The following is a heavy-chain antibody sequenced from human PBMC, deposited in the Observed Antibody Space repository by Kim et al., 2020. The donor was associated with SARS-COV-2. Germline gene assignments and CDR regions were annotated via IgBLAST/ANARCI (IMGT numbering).Heavy chain of an antibody. V-gene: IGHV4-59*13. CDR1: GGSITNYY. J-gene: IGHJ6*02. CDR3: AREIMVASSRYYFYLMDV. D-gene: IGHD3-16*01. Sequence: SETLSLTCSVSGGSITNYYWSWIRQPPGKGLEWIGYIYNTGSTNYNPSLKSRVTISPDTSNKQFSLRLTSVTAADTAVYYCAREIMVASSRYYFYLMDVWGPGTTVTVSS. CDR2: IYNTGST.